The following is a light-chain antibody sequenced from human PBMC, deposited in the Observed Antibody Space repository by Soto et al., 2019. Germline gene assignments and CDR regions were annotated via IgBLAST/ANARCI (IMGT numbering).Light chain of an antibody. CDR1: QSINIY. Sequence: IRMTQSPSSLSASVEDSVTITCRASQSINIYLSWYQQKPGKAPKLLINVASTLQGGVPSRFSGSGSGTDFTLTISRLEPEDFAVYYCQQYGSSGTFGQGTKV. J-gene: IGKJ1*01. CDR3: QQYGSSGT. V-gene: IGKV1-39*01. CDR2: VAS.